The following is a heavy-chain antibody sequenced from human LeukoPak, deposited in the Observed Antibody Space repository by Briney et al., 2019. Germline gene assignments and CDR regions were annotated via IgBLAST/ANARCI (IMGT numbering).Heavy chain of an antibody. V-gene: IGHV3-48*04. J-gene: IGHJ4*02. D-gene: IGHD4-23*01. CDR2: ISSSSSTI. Sequence: GGALRLSCAASGFTFSSYSMNWVRQAPGEGLEWVSYISSSSSTIYYADSVKGRLTISRDNAKNSLYLQMNSLRAEDTAVYYCARAVGSYLIDYWGQGTLVTVSS. CDR3: ARAVGSYLIDY. CDR1: GFTFSSYS.